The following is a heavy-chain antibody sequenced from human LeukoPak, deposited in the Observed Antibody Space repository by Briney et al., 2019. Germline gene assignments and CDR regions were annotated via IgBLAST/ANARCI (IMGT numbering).Heavy chain of an antibody. D-gene: IGHD5-18*01. CDR1: GGSFSAYY. J-gene: IGHJ4*02. CDR3: ARGGATPMVLKY. V-gene: IGHV4-34*01. Sequence: SETLSLTCAVYGGSFSAYYWSWVRQPPGRGLEWIGEINHSGSTNYSPSLKSRVTISIDTSKNQFSLNVNSVTAADTAVYYCARGGATPMVLKYWGQGTLVTVSP. CDR2: INHSGST.